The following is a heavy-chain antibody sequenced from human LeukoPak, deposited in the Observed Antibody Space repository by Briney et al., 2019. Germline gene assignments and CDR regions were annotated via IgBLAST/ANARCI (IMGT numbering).Heavy chain of an antibody. CDR2: IRYDGSNK. V-gene: IGHV3-30*02. D-gene: IGHD3-22*01. CDR1: GFIFSSYG. Sequence: GGSLRLSCAASGFIFSSYGMHRVRQAPGKGLEWVAFIRYDGSNKYYADSVKGRFTISRDNSKSTLNLQMNSLRAEDTAVYYCAKDPTHYRVWDSYESIGLSYWGQGTLVTVSS. CDR3: AKDPTHYRVWDSYESIGLSY. J-gene: IGHJ4*02.